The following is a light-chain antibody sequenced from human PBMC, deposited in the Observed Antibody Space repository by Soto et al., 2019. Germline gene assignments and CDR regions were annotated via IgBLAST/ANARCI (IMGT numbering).Light chain of an antibody. CDR2: GAS. CDR1: QSVDSGD. V-gene: IGKV3-15*01. J-gene: IGKJ1*01. CDR3: QQYRGWPRT. Sequence: VLTQSPVTLSLSPGERATLFCRAGQSVDSGDLAWYQQKPGQAPRLLIYGASTRATDMSGTFSGRGSGTEFTLTINNLRPEDFAVYYCQQYRGWPRTFGQGTKVDI.